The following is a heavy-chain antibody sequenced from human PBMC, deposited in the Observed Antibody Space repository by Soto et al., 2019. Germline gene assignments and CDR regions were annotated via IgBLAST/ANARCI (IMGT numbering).Heavy chain of an antibody. J-gene: IGHJ4*02. Sequence: SETLSLTCTVSGGSISSGGYYWSWIRQHPGKGLELIGYIYYIVSTYYNPSLKSRVTISVDTSKNQFSLKLSSVTAADTAVYYCARGYDYGDYVTDYWGQGTLVTVSS. CDR2: IYYIVST. V-gene: IGHV4-31*03. D-gene: IGHD4-17*01. CDR1: GGSISSGGYY. CDR3: ARGYDYGDYVTDY.